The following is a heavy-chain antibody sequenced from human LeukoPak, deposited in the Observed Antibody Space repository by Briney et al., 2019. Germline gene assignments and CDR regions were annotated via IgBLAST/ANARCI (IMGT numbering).Heavy chain of an antibody. Sequence: GGSLRLSCAASGFTFSSDGMHWVRQAPGKGLEWVAVIWYDGSNKYYADSVKGRFTISRDNSKNTLYLQMNSLRAEDTAVYYCARDRRYCTNGVCYPNSFDYWGQGTLVTVSS. V-gene: IGHV3-33*01. CDR1: GFTFSSDG. CDR2: IWYDGSNK. D-gene: IGHD2-8*01. CDR3: ARDRRYCTNGVCYPNSFDY. J-gene: IGHJ4*02.